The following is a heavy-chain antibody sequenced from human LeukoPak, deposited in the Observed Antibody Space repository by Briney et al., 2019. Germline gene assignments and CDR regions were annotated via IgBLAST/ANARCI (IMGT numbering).Heavy chain of an antibody. CDR1: GGSISSGDNY. V-gene: IGHV4-30-4*01. J-gene: IGHJ5*02. D-gene: IGHD2-21*02. CDR3: ARIYVVVTASNWFDP. Sequence: SQTLSLTCTVSGGSISSGDNYWSWIRQPPGKGLEWIGYIYYSGSTYYNPSLKSRVTISVDTSKNQFSLKLSSVTAADTAVYYCARIYVVVTASNWFDPWGQGTLVTVSS. CDR2: IYYSGST.